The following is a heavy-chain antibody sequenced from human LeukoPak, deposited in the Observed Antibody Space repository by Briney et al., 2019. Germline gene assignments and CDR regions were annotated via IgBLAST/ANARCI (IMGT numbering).Heavy chain of an antibody. V-gene: IGHV3-7*01. CDR3: ARENSGGSAFDY. J-gene: IGHJ4*02. CDR2: IKQGGSEK. Sequence: GGSLRLSCAASEFTFSIYWMSWVRQAPGKGLEWVANIKQGGSEKYYVDSVKGRFTISRDNAKNSLYLQMNSLRAEDTAVYYCARENSGGSAFDYWGQGTLVTVSS. D-gene: IGHD3-16*01. CDR1: EFTFSIYW.